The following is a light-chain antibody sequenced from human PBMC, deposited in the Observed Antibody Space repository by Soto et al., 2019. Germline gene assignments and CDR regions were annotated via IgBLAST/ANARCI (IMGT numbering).Light chain of an antibody. CDR1: ALPKKY. CDR2: EDT. J-gene: IGLJ3*02. Sequence: SSELTQPPSVSVSPGQTARITCSGDALPKKYAHWYQQKSGQAPVLVIYEDTKRPSGIPERFSGSSSGTMVTLTISGAQVEDEADYYCYSADSSGDHGVFGGGTKLTVL. V-gene: IGLV3-10*01. CDR3: YSADSSGDHGV.